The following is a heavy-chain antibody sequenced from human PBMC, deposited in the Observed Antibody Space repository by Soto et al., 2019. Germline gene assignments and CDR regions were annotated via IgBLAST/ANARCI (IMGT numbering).Heavy chain of an antibody. J-gene: IGHJ4*02. Sequence: PGGSLRLSCAASGFTFSTYVMNWVRQAPGKGLEWVSGVSNNGASTYYADSVQGRFSISRDNSKNTLYLQMNSLRAEGTAVYFCARAPRGLNYYGSGSHYPYFDYWGQGALVTVS. CDR2: VSNNGAST. CDR1: GFTFSTYV. D-gene: IGHD3-10*01. V-gene: IGHV3-23*01. CDR3: ARAPRGLNYYGSGSHYPYFDY.